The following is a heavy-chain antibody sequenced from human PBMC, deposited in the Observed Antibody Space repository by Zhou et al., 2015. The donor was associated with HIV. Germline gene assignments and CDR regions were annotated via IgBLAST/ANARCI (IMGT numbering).Heavy chain of an antibody. J-gene: IGHJ4*02. D-gene: IGHD3-10*01. CDR1: GDTFSAYS. V-gene: IGHV1-69*06. CDR3: ARRGRSHGSGSYSNFDY. Sequence: QVQLVQSGAEVKKPGSSVKVSCKTSGDTFSAYSISWVRQAPGQGLEWMGVITPILGTTKYAQKFQGRVTVSADRSTNTAYMELRSLRSEDTAVYYCARRGRSHGSGSYSNFDYWGQGTLVTVSS. CDR2: ITPILGTT.